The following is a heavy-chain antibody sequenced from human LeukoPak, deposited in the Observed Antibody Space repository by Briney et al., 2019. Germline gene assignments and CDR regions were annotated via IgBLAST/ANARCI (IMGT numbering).Heavy chain of an antibody. Sequence: ASVKVSCKASGYTFIGYYMHWVRQAPGQGLEWMRRIDPNSGGTNYAQKFQGRVTMTRDTSISTAYMELSRLTSDDTAVYYCATSGGDGYNYYWGQGTLVTVSS. D-gene: IGHD5-24*01. CDR1: GYTFIGYY. J-gene: IGHJ4*02. CDR2: IDPNSGGT. CDR3: ATSGGDGYNYY. V-gene: IGHV1-2*06.